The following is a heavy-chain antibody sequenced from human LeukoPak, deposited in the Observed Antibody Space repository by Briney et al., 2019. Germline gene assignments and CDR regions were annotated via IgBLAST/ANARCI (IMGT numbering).Heavy chain of an antibody. J-gene: IGHJ6*02. CDR1: GFTFSSYA. V-gene: IGHV3-30-3*01. D-gene: IGHD2-2*01. Sequence: GGSLRLSCAASGFTFSSYALHWVRQAPGKGLEWVAVISYDGSDKYYADSVKGRSTISRDNSKNTLYLQMNSLRAEDTAVYYCARDLGYQLLSESVFGMDVWGQGTTVTVSS. CDR2: ISYDGSDK. CDR3: ARDLGYQLLSESVFGMDV.